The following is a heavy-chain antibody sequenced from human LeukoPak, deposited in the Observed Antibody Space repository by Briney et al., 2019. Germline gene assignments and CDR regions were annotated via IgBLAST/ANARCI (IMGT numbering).Heavy chain of an antibody. CDR3: ARLARGYPDY. Sequence: GGSLRLSCAASGFTFSSYWINWVRQAPGKGLEWVANIKHDGSETYYVDSVKGRFTISRDNAKNSLYLQMNSLGAEDTAVYYCARLARGYPDYWGQGTLVTVSS. CDR2: IKHDGSET. D-gene: IGHD5-12*01. CDR1: GFTFSSYW. V-gene: IGHV3-7*05. J-gene: IGHJ4*02.